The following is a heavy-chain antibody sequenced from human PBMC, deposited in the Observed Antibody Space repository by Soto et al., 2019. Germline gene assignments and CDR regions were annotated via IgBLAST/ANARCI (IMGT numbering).Heavy chain of an antibody. CDR2: TNPNSGGT. CDR3: ARAIRVAVVPGDYYGMDV. Sequence: ASVKVSCKASGYTFTRYYMHLVRHAPGQGLEWMGWTNPNSGGTNYEQKFQGRVTMTRDTSISTAYMELRRLRSDDTAVYYCARAIRVAVVPGDYYGMDVWGQGTTVTVSS. V-gene: IGHV1-2*02. J-gene: IGHJ6*02. CDR1: GYTFTRYY. D-gene: IGHD6-19*01.